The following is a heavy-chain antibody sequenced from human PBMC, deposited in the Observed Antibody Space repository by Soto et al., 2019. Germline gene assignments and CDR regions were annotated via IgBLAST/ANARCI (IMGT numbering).Heavy chain of an antibody. Sequence: SQTMSLTCTVSGGSISSSSYSWGWISQPPRKGLEWIGSIYYGGSTYYLLSPMCRVTVSVDTSKNPLSLKLSSVTASPSAVLYCARHSRQLVDSCCNYGMDVWGQGTTVTFS. CDR2: IYYGGST. V-gene: IGHV4-39*01. CDR3: ARHSRQLVDSCCNYGMDV. D-gene: IGHD6-13*01. J-gene: IGHJ6*02. CDR1: GGSISSSSYS.